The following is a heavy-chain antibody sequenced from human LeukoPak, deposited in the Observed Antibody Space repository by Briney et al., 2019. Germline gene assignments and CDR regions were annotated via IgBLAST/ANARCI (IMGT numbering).Heavy chain of an antibody. CDR1: GFTFSSYA. D-gene: IGHD6-13*01. Sequence: GGSLRLSCAASGFTFSSYAMHWVRQAPGKGLEWVAVISFDGSNKYYADSVKGRFTISRDNSKNTLYLQMNSLRAEDTAVYYCASSSRDYWGQGTLVTVSS. V-gene: IGHV3-30*04. CDR3: ASSSRDY. J-gene: IGHJ4*02. CDR2: ISFDGSNK.